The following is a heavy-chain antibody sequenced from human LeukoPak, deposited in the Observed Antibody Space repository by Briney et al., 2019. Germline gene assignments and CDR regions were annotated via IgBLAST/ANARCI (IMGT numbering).Heavy chain of an antibody. CDR1: GGSISSGGYS. CDR2: IYHSGST. Sequence: SETLSLTCAVSGGSISSGGYSWSWIRQLPGKGLEWIGYIYHSGSTYYNPSLKSRVTISVDRSKNQFSLKLSSVTAADTAVYYCASRRSYYFDYWGQGTLVTVSS. D-gene: IGHD6-19*01. CDR3: ASRRSYYFDY. V-gene: IGHV4-30-2*01. J-gene: IGHJ4*02.